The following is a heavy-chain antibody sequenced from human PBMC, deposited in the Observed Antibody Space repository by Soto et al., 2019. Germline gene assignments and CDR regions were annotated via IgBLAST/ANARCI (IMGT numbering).Heavy chain of an antibody. D-gene: IGHD2-2*01. V-gene: IGHV1-69*13. Sequence: SVKVSCKASGGTFSSYAISWVRQAPGQGLEWMGGIIPIFGTANYAQKFRGRVAITADESTSTAYMELSSLRSEDTAVYYCAGWGGSTSPQTSITYGMDVWGQGTTVTVSS. J-gene: IGHJ6*02. CDR1: GGTFSSYA. CDR2: IIPIFGTA. CDR3: AGWGGSTSPQTSITYGMDV.